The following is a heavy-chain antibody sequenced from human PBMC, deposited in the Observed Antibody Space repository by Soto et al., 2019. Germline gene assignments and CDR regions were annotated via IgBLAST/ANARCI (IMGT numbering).Heavy chain of an antibody. D-gene: IGHD1-26*01. CDR1: GFTFSSYA. J-gene: IGHJ4*02. CDR3: ARRGSGSYYDY. CDR2: ISGSGDST. V-gene: IGHV3-23*01. Sequence: EVQLLESGGGLVQPGGSLRLSCAASGFTFSSYAMRWVRQAPVKGLEWVSGISGSGDSTYYADSVKGRFTTSRDNAKDTLYLQMNSLRAEDTAVYYCARRGSGSYYDYWGQGTLVTVSS.